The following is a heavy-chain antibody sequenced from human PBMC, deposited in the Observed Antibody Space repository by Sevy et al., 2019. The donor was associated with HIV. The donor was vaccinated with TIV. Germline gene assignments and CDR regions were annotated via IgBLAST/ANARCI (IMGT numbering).Heavy chain of an antibody. CDR2: IYSSGST. D-gene: IGHD2-15*01. CDR1: GGSINSGSYY. V-gene: IGHV4-61*09. CDR3: VRGGNWRESFDN. Sequence: SETLSLTCTVSGGSINSGSYYWIWIRQPAGKGLEWIGHIYSSGSTDYNPSLKSRITMSVDTSENQFSLKLSSVTAADTAVYYCVRGGNWRESFDNWGQGTLITVSS. J-gene: IGHJ4*02.